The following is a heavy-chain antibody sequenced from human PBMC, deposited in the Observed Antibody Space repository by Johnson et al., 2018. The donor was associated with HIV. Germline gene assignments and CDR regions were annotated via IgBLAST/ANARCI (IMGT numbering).Heavy chain of an antibody. V-gene: IGHV3-9*01. CDR1: GFTFDDYT. CDR2: ISWNSGSI. D-gene: IGHD1-7*01. Sequence: VQLLESGGGLVKPGGSLRLSCAASGFTFDDYTMHWVRQAPGKGLEWVSLISWNSGSIGYADSVKGRFTISRDNAKNSLYLQMNSLRAEDTALYYCAKGYNWNYCESWGQGTMVTVSS. CDR3: AKGYNWNYCES. J-gene: IGHJ3*01.